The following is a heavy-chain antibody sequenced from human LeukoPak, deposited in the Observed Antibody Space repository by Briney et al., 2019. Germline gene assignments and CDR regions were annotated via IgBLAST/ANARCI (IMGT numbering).Heavy chain of an antibody. D-gene: IGHD2-2*01. Sequence: SETLSLTCTVSGGSISSTNNYWGWLRQPPGKGLVWIGSICYSGTTYYNSSLKRRVTISVDMSKNQLFLMLRSVTAAESAVYFCARARGRCSKTSCYSPGFDDWGQGTLVTVSS. J-gene: IGHJ4*02. CDR1: GGSISSTNNY. V-gene: IGHV4-39*01. CDR2: ICYSGTT. CDR3: ARARGRCSKTSCYSPGFDD.